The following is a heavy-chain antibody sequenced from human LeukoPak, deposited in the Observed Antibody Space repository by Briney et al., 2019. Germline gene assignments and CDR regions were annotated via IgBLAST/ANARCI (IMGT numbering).Heavy chain of an antibody. CDR1: GFTFSDYY. CDR2: ISSGSTI. D-gene: IGHD3-3*01. Sequence: PGGSLRLSCAASGFTFSDYYMSWIRQAPGKGLEWVSYISSGSTIYYADSVKGRFTISRDNAKNSLYLQMNSLRAEDTAVYYCARDRLRIFGVVTYMFDYWGQGTLVTVSS. V-gene: IGHV3-11*01. J-gene: IGHJ4*02. CDR3: ARDRLRIFGVVTYMFDY.